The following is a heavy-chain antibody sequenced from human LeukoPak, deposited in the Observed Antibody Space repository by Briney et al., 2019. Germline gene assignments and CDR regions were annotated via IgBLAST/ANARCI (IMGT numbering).Heavy chain of an antibody. J-gene: IGHJ4*02. CDR1: GFSISDGFF. CDR2: SHDPEST. D-gene: IGHD3-10*01. Sequence: PSETLSLTCAVSGFSISDGFFWGWIRRPPGKGLEWIGTSHDPESTYYNPSLNSRLTISLDASKNYFSLKLSSVTAADTALYYCARGRGRLVGSRWHPDTHHDYWGQGTLVTVSS. V-gene: IGHV4-38-2*01. CDR3: ARGRGRLVGSRWHPDTHHDY.